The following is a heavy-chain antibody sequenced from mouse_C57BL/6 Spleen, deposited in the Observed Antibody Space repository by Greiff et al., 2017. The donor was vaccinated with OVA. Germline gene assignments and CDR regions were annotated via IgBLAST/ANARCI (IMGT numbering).Heavy chain of an antibody. J-gene: IGHJ1*03. Sequence: EVQLQQSGPVLVKPGASVKMSCKASGYTFTDYYMNWVKQSHGKSLEWIGVINPYNGGTSYNQKFKGKATLTVDKSSSTAYMELNSLTSEDSAVYYCARGGSSQIYYYGHWYFDVWGTGTTVTVSS. D-gene: IGHD1-1*01. V-gene: IGHV1-19*01. CDR3: ARGGSSQIYYYGHWYFDV. CDR2: INPYNGGT. CDR1: GYTFTDYY.